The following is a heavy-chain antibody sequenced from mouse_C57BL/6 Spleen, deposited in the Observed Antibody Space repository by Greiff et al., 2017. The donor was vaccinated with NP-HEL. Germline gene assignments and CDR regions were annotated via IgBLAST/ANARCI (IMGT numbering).Heavy chain of an antibody. CDR2: INPYNGDT. CDR3: ARSKSSPGAMDY. CDR1: GYSFTGYF. V-gene: IGHV1-20*01. Sequence: VQLQQSGPELVKPGDSVKISCKASGYSFTGYFMNWVMQSHGKSLEWIGRINPYNGDTFYNQKFKGKATLTVDKSSSTAHMELRSLTSEDSAVYYYARSKSSPGAMDYWGQGTSGTVSS. J-gene: IGHJ4*01. D-gene: IGHD1-1*01.